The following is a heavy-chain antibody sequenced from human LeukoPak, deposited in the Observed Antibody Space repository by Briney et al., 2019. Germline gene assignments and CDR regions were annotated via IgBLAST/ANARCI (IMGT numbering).Heavy chain of an antibody. CDR2: ISGSGGST. D-gene: IGHD1-26*01. V-gene: IGHV3-23*01. Sequence: PGGTLRLSCAASGFTFSSYGMSWVRQAPGKGLEGVSAISGSGGSTYYADSVKGRFTISRDNFKNTLYLQMNSLRAEDTAVYYCARIVGPTQTIDYWGQGTLVTVSS. CDR1: GFTFSSYG. J-gene: IGHJ4*02. CDR3: ARIVGPTQTIDY.